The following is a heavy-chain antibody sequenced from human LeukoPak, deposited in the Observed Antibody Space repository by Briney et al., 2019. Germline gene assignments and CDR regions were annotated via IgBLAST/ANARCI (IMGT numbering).Heavy chain of an antibody. CDR2: IYYSGSY. J-gene: IGHJ4*01. CDR3: ARETYGDFLFDY. Sequence: SETLSLTCTVSGGSISSSSYYWGWIRQPPGKGLEWIGYIYYSGSYYYNPSLKSRVTISVDTSKKQFSLKLSSVTAADTAVYYCARETYGDFLFDYWGHGTLVTVSS. D-gene: IGHD4-17*01. V-gene: IGHV4-31*03. CDR1: GGSISSSSYY.